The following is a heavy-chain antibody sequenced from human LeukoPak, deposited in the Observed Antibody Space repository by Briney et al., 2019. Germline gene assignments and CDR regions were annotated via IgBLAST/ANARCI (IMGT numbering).Heavy chain of an antibody. D-gene: IGHD3-10*01. CDR1: GFTFSSDG. V-gene: IGHV3-30*18. J-gene: IGHJ5*02. Sequence: GRSLRLSCAASGFTFSSDGMHWVRQAPGKGLEWVAVISYDGSNKYYADSVKGRFTISRDNSKNTLYLQMNSLRAEDTAVYYCAKASALWFGELLIGNWFDPWGQGTLVTVSS. CDR3: AKASALWFGELLIGNWFDP. CDR2: ISYDGSNK.